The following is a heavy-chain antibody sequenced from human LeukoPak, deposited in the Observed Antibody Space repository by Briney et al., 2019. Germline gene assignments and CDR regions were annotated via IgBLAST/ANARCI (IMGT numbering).Heavy chain of an antibody. Sequence: GGSLRLSCAASGFTFDDYTMHWVRQAPGEGLEWVSLITRDGGSTFCADSVEGRFTISRDNRKNSLSLQMNSLTSEDTALYYCATERQQYFDYWGQGTLVTVSS. V-gene: IGHV3-43*01. CDR3: ATERQQYFDY. J-gene: IGHJ4*02. CDR1: GFTFDDYT. CDR2: ITRDGGST.